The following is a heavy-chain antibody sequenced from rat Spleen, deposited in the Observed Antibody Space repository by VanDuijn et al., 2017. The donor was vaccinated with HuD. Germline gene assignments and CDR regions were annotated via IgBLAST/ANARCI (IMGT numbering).Heavy chain of an antibody. J-gene: IGHJ3*01. Sequence: EVQLVESGGGLVQPGRSLKLSCAASGFTFSNYDMAWVRQAPTKGLEWVASISTGGGNTYYRDSVKGRFTISRDNAKSTLYLQMDSLRSEDTATYYCARLGGLRNWFAYWGQGTLVTVSS. CDR2: ISTGGGNT. CDR1: GFTFSNYD. D-gene: IGHD4-3*01. V-gene: IGHV5S23*01. CDR3: ARLGGLRNWFAY.